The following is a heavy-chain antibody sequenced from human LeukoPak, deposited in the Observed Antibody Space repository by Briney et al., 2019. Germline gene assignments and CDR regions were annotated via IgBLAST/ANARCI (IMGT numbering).Heavy chain of an antibody. J-gene: IGHJ4*02. D-gene: IGHD4-23*01. V-gene: IGHV3-64*01. Sequence: RSGGSLRLSCAASGFTFSSYAMHWVRQAPGKGLEYVSAISSNGGSTYYANSVKGRFTISRDNSKNTLYLQMGSLRAEDMAVYYCARELGGNSVGVDDWGQGTLVTVSS. CDR1: GFTFSSYA. CDR2: ISSNGGST. CDR3: ARELGGNSVGVDD.